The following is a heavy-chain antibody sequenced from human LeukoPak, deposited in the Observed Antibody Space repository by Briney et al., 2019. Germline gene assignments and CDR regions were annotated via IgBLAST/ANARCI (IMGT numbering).Heavy chain of an antibody. CDR2: INPNSGGT. V-gene: IGHV1-2*02. J-gene: IGHJ1*01. Sequence: GASVKVSCKASGYTFTGYHMHWVRQAPGQGLEWMGWINPNSGGTNYAQKFQGRVTMTRDTSISTAYMELSRLRSDDTAVYYCARYRNYYDSSGYYYVEYFQHWGQGTLVTVSS. D-gene: IGHD3-22*01. CDR1: GYTFTGYH. CDR3: ARYRNYYDSSGYYYVEYFQH.